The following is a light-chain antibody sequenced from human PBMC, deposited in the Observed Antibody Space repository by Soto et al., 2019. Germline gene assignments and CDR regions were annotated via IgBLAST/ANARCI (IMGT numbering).Light chain of an antibody. CDR1: QSISTY. CDR3: EKYEAFSEV. V-gene: IGKV1-39*01. J-gene: IGKJ1*01. CDR2: DAS. Sequence: DIQKTQSPSSLSASVGDRVTITCRASQSISTYVHWYQQKPGEAPKLLIYDASALPRGVPSRFSGSGSRTKRPLGIACLQSGALAAYYIEKYEAFSEVVGPGTKVDIK.